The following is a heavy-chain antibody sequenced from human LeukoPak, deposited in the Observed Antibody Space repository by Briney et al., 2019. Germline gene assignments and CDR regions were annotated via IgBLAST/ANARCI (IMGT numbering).Heavy chain of an antibody. CDR1: GFTFSAYE. J-gene: IGHJ3*02. V-gene: IGHV3-48*03. CDR2: IGSSGSTV. D-gene: IGHD4-23*01. CDR3: ARDTLEYSNSPDALDI. Sequence: GGSLRLSCAASGFTFSAYEMNWVRQAPGKGLEWVSYIGSSGSTVYYADSVKGRFTISRDNAKNSLYMQMESLRDEDTAIYSCARDTLEYSNSPDALDIWGQGTMVTVSS.